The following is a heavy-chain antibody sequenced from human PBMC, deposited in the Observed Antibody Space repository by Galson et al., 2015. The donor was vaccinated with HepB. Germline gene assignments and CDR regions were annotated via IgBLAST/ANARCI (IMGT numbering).Heavy chain of an antibody. Sequence: QSGAEVKKPGASVKVSCKASGGTFSSYGISWVRQAPGQGLEWMGGITPMFGTVIYAQKFQGRVAITADQFPSTAYMELRSLRSEDTAVYYCARHSGYDLKSESAYWGQGTLVTVSS. CDR1: GGTFSSYG. CDR3: ARHSGYDLKSESAY. CDR2: ITPMFGTV. D-gene: IGHD5-12*01. V-gene: IGHV1-69*13. J-gene: IGHJ4*02.